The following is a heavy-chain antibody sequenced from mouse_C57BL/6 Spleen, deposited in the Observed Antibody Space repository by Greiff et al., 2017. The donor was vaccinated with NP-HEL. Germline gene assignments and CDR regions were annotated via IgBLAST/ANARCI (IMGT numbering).Heavy chain of an antibody. CDR2: IDPSDSET. CDR3: ARQGAYYSNYLYAMDY. V-gene: IGHV1-52*01. CDR1: GYTFTSYW. D-gene: IGHD2-5*01. Sequence: VQLQQSGAELVRPGSSVKLSCKASGYTFTSYWMHWVKQRPIQGLEWIGNIDPSDSETHYNQKFKDKATLTVDKSSSTAYMQLSSLTSEDSAVYYCARQGAYYSNYLYAMDYWGQGTSVTVSS. J-gene: IGHJ4*01.